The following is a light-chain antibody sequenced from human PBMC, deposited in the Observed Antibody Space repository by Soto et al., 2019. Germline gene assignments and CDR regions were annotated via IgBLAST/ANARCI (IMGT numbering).Light chain of an antibody. Sequence: QSALTQPASVSGSPGQSITISCTGISGDVGSYNLVSWYQQHPGKAPKLMIYEGSKRPSGVSNRFSGSKSGNTASLTISGLQAEDEADYHCCSYAGSATFVVFGGGTKLTVL. J-gene: IGLJ2*01. CDR1: SGDVGSYNL. V-gene: IGLV2-23*03. CDR3: CSYAGSATFVV. CDR2: EGS.